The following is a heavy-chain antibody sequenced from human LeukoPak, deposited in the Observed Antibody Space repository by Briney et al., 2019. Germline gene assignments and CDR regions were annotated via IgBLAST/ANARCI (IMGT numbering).Heavy chain of an antibody. D-gene: IGHD5-12*01. CDR2: IHNEGNT. CDR3: ARETTGYSGHGNFDY. J-gene: IGHJ4*02. Sequence: SETLSLSCTVSGGSISTYYWSWIRQPAGKGLEWIGRIHNEGNTESNPSLRGRVTMSVDTSKNQFALRLSSVTAADTAVYYCARETTGYSGHGNFDYWGQGTLVAVSS. CDR1: GGSISTYY. V-gene: IGHV4-4*07.